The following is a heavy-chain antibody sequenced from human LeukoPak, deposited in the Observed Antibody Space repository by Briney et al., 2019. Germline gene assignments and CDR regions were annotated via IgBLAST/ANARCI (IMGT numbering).Heavy chain of an antibody. CDR2: ISGSGGST. D-gene: IGHD2-21*02. CDR3: ARNLEAYCGGDCWGMDV. CDR1: GFTFSSYA. Sequence: SGGSLRLSCAASGFTFSSYAMSWVRQAPGKGLEWVSAISGSGGSTYYADSVKGRFTISRDNSKNTLYLQMNSLRAEDTAVYYCARNLEAYCGGDCWGMDVWGQGTTVTVSS. J-gene: IGHJ6*02. V-gene: IGHV3-23*01.